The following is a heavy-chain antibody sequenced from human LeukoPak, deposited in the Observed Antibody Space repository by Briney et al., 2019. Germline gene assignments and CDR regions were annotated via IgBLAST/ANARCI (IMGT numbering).Heavy chain of an antibody. CDR2: INQDGSEK. D-gene: IGHD6-6*01. V-gene: IGHV3-7*01. CDR1: EFTFSGYW. Sequence: GGSLRLSCAASEFTFSGYWMNWVRQAPGKGPERVANINQDGSEKHYVDSVKGRFTISRDNAKSSLYLQMNSLRAEDTAVYYCARDYRSSSGRSIDYWGQGTLVIVSS. CDR3: ARDYRSSSGRSIDY. J-gene: IGHJ4*02.